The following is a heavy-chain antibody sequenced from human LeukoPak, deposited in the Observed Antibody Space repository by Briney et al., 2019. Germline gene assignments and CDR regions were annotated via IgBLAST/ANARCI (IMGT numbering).Heavy chain of an antibody. D-gene: IGHD3-10*01. CDR1: GGTFSSYV. Sequence: SVKVSCKASGGTFSSYVITWVRQAPGQGLEWMGRIIPMLDIQNYAQKFQGRVTITADKSTSTAYMELSSLRSEDTAVYYCASERGATQYFDYWGQGTLVTVSS. CDR3: ASERGATQYFDY. V-gene: IGHV1-69*04. CDR2: IIPMLDIQ. J-gene: IGHJ4*02.